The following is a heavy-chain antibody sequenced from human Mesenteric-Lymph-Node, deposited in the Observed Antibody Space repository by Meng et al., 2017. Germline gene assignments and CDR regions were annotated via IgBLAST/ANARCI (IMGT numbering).Heavy chain of an antibody. J-gene: IGHJ1*01. Sequence: GESLKISCAASGFTFSTYSMHWVRQAPGKGLEWVSRMYPDGITISYVDSVKGRFTASRDNAKSMLYLQMNSLRTEDTAIYYCANDRLTHWGRGTLVTVSS. CDR3: ANDRLTH. V-gene: IGHV3-74*01. CDR2: MYPDGITI. CDR1: GFTFSTYS. D-gene: IGHD1-1*01.